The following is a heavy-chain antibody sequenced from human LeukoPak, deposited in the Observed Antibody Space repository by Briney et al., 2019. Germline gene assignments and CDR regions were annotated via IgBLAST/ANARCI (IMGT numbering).Heavy chain of an antibody. D-gene: IGHD3-10*01. CDR1: GGSFSGYY. V-gene: IGHV4-34*01. J-gene: IGHJ4*02. CDR2: INHSGST. CDR3: ARFQTMVRGVIIAYFDY. Sequence: PSETLSLTCAVYGGSFSGYYWSWIRQPPGKGLEWIGEINHSGSTNYNPSLKSRVTISVDTSKNQFSLKLSSVTAADTAVYYCARFQTMVRGVIIAYFDYWGQGTLVTVSS.